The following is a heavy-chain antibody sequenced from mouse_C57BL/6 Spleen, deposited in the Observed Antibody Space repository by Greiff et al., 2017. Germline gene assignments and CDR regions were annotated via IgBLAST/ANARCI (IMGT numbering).Heavy chain of an antibody. CDR2: IYPGDGDT. CDR1: GYAFSSYW. D-gene: IGHD2-2*01. V-gene: IGHV1-80*01. CDR3: ARDDGYDENWYFDV. Sequence: QVQLQQSGAELVKPGASVKISCKASGYAFSSYWMNWVKQRPGKGLEWIGQIYPGDGDTNYNGKFKGKATLTADKSSSTAYMQLSSLTSEDSAVYFCARDDGYDENWYFDVWGTGTTVTVSS. J-gene: IGHJ1*03.